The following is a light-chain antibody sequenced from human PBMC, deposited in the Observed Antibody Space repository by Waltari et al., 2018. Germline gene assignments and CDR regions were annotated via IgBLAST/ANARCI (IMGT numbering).Light chain of an antibody. CDR1: QSISSY. Sequence: DIQMTQSPSSLSAPVGDRVTITCRASQSISSYLNWYQQKPGTAPKLLMYTASNLQSGVPSRFSGSGSGTDFALTISSLQPEDFATYYCQQSYSAPKTFGQGTKVEVK. CDR3: QQSYSAPKT. V-gene: IGKV1-39*01. J-gene: IGKJ1*01. CDR2: TAS.